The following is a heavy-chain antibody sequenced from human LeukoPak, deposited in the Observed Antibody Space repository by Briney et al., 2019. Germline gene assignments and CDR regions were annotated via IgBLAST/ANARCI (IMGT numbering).Heavy chain of an antibody. J-gene: IGHJ5*02. CDR3: TTDLGGWT. D-gene: IGHD1-26*01. Sequence: GGSLRLSCAASGFTFSSYSMSWVRQAPGKGLEWVSGISGSGGSTDYADSVKGRFTISRDNSKNTLYLQMNSLRAEDTAVYYCTTDLGGWTWGQGTLATVSS. CDR1: GFTFSSYS. CDR2: ISGSGGST. V-gene: IGHV3-23*01.